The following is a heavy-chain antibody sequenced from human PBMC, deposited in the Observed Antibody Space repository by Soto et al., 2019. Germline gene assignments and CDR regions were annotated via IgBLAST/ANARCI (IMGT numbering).Heavy chain of an antibody. J-gene: IGHJ3*02. V-gene: IGHV5-51*01. D-gene: IGHD2-15*01. CDR2: IYPGDSDT. CDR1: GDSCISYW. CDR3: ARLACSGGSCYGNDAFDI. Sequence: PRESLKISCKGSGDSCISYWIGWVRQITGKGLEWMGIIYPGDSDTRYSPSFQGQVTISADKSISTAYLQWSSLKASDTAMYYCARLACSGGSCYGNDAFDIWGQGTMVTVSS.